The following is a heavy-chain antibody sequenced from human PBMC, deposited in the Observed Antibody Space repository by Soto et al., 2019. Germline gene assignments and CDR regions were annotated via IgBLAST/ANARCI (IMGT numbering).Heavy chain of an antibody. J-gene: IGHJ4*02. V-gene: IGHV4-38-2*02. Sequence: SETLSLTCAVSGYSISSGYYWGWLRQPPGKGLEWIGSIYHGGSTYYNPSLNSRVTLSIDMTNNHVSLILNSVTAADTAVYYCARDDREHTKSPAPDHWGQGTLVTVSS. CDR3: ARDDREHTKSPAPDH. CDR1: GYSISSGYY. D-gene: IGHD1-26*01. CDR2: IYHGGST.